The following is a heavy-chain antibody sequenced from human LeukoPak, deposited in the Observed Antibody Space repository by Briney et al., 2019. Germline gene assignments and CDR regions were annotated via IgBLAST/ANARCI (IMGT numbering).Heavy chain of an antibody. J-gene: IGHJ4*02. Sequence: PGGSLRLSCAASGFTFSSSSMNWVRQAPGEGREWLSSISIGSSYIYYADSVKGRFTISRDNAKNSLYLQMNSLRAEDTAVYYCARASYCSSTSCSHAFLNYWGQGTLVTVSS. CDR1: GFTFSSSS. CDR3: ARASYCSSTSCSHAFLNY. V-gene: IGHV3-21*01. D-gene: IGHD2-2*01. CDR2: ISIGSSYI.